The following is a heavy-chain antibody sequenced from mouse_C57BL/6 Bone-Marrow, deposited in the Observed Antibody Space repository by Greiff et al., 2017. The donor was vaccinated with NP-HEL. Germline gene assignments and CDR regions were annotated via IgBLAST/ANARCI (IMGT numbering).Heavy chain of an antibody. V-gene: IGHV1S135*01. CDR3: ASGEYGAFAY. J-gene: IGHJ3*01. D-gene: IGHD1-1*02. CDR1: GYSFTDYN. CDR2: INPYNGGT. Sequence: VQLQQSGPELVKPGASVKISCKASGYSFTDYNMNWVKQSHGKSLEWIGDINPYNGGTSYKQKFKGKATLTVDKSYSAAFMQLNSLTSEDSAVYYCASGEYGAFAYGGQGTMVTVSA.